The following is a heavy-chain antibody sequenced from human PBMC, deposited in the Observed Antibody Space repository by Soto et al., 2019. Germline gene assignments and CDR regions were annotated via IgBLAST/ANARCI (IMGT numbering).Heavy chain of an antibody. CDR3: ALRGGGYYYYGMDV. CDR1: GYTLTELS. Sequence: ASVKVSCKVSGYTLTELSMHWVRQAPGKGLEWMGGFDPEDGETIYAQKFQGRVTMTEDTSTDTAYMELRSLRSEDTAVYYCALRGGGYYYYGMDVWGQGTTVTVSS. CDR2: FDPEDGET. V-gene: IGHV1-24*01. J-gene: IGHJ6*02. D-gene: IGHD3-16*01.